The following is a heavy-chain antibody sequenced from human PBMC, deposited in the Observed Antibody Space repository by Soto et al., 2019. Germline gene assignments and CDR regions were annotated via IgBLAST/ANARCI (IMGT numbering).Heavy chain of an antibody. CDR1: GGSISSGGYS. V-gene: IGHV4-30-2*01. D-gene: IGHD3-22*01. J-gene: IGHJ4*02. Sequence: QLQLQESGSGLVKPSQTLSLTCAVSGGSISSGGYSWSWIRQPPGKGLEWIGYIYHSGSTYYNPSLKSRVTISVDRSKNQFSLKLSSVTAADTAVYYCARDGGYDSSGYYYFDYWGQGTLVTVSS. CDR2: IYHSGST. CDR3: ARDGGYDSSGYYYFDY.